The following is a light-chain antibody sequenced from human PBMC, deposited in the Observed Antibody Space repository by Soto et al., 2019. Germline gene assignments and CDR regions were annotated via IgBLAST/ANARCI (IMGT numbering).Light chain of an antibody. CDR3: SSYTSSSIYV. Sequence: SVLTQPASVSGSPGQSITISCTVTSSDVGGYNFVSWYQQHPGTAPKLMIYEVSNRPSGVSNRFSGSKSGNTASLTISGLQAEDEADYYCSSYTSSSIYVFGTGTKVTVL. V-gene: IGLV2-14*01. CDR2: EVS. CDR1: SSDVGGYNF. J-gene: IGLJ1*01.